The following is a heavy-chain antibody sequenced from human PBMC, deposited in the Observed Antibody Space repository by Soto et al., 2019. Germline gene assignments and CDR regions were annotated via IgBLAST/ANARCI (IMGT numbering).Heavy chain of an antibody. Sequence: PSETLSLTCTVSGGSISSGGYYWSWIRQHPGKGLEWIGYIYYSGSTYYNPSLKSRVTISVDTSKNQFSLKLSSVTAADTAVYYCARAPIGIAVAGTFDYWGQGTLVTVSS. CDR1: GGSISSGGYY. CDR2: IYYSGST. CDR3: ARAPIGIAVAGTFDY. V-gene: IGHV4-31*03. D-gene: IGHD6-19*01. J-gene: IGHJ4*02.